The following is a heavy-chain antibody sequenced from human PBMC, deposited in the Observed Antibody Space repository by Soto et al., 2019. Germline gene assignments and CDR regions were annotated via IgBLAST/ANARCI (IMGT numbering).Heavy chain of an antibody. CDR3: ARFGDWAQRGAFFDY. Sequence: PSETLSLTCTVSGGSFTGHFWSWVRQPPGKGLEWIGEVSHSGNTKYYPSLRSRVTLSVDSSKNQFSLKLSSVTAADTAVYYCARFGDWAQRGAFFDYWGQGTLVTVSS. D-gene: IGHD3-3*02. CDR1: GGSFTGHF. V-gene: IGHV4-34*01. CDR2: VSHSGNT. J-gene: IGHJ4*02.